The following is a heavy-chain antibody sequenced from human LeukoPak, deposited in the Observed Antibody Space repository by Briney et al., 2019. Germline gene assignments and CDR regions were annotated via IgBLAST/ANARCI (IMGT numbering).Heavy chain of an antibody. V-gene: IGHV5-51*01. CDR1: XX. Sequence: XXXGGVRQMPGKGLEWMGIIYPGDSDTRYSPSFQGQVTISADKSISTAYLQWSSLKASDTAMYYCARKEQLTGFDYWGQGTLVTVSS. D-gene: IGHD6-6*01. J-gene: IGHJ4*02. CDR2: IYPGDSDT. CDR3: ARKEQLTGFDY.